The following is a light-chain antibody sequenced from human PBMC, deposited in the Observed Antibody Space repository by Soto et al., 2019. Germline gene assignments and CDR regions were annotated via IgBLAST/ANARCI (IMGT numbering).Light chain of an antibody. V-gene: IGKV3-20*01. CDR1: QSVDSRY. CDR2: AVS. CDR3: QQYGNSPRYS. J-gene: IGKJ2*03. Sequence: ERVLTQSPGTLSLSPGERATLSCRASQSVDSRYLAWYQQKPGQAPRLLIYAVSSRATGIPDRFSGSGSGTDFTLTISRLEPEDFAEYYCQQYGNSPRYSFGQGTKLELK.